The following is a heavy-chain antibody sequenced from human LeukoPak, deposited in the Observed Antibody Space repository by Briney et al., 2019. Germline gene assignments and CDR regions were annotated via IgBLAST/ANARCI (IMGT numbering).Heavy chain of an antibody. J-gene: IGHJ4*02. Sequence: GGSLRLSCAASGFTFSSYGMHWVRQAPGKGLEWVAVISYDGSNKYYADSVKGRFTISRDNSKNTLYLQMNSLRAEDTAVYYCAKVAYRVVVRGPYYFDYWGQGTLVTVSS. V-gene: IGHV3-30*18. D-gene: IGHD2-2*01. CDR2: ISYDGSNK. CDR1: GFTFSSYG. CDR3: AKVAYRVVVRGPYYFDY.